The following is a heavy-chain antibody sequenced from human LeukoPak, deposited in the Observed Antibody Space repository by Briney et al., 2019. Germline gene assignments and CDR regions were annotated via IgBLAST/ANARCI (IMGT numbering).Heavy chain of an antibody. D-gene: IGHD3-10*01. CDR3: ASSQEITMLRGYYFDY. CDR1: GGPFSTSY. CDR2: INHSGST. Sequence: SSETLSLTCAVYGGPFSTSYWSWIRQPPGKGLEWIGEINHSGSTNYNPSLKSRVTISVDTSKNQFSLKLSSVTAADTAVYYCASSQEITMLRGYYFDYWGQGTLVTVSS. J-gene: IGHJ4*02. V-gene: IGHV4-34*01.